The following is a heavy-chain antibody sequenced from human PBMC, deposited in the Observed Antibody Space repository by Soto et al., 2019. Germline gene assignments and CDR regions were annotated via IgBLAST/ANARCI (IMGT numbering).Heavy chain of an antibody. Sequence: EVQLLESGGGLVQPGGSLRLSCAASGFTFSSYAMSWVRQAPGKGLEWVSAISGSGGSTYYADSVKGRFTISRDNSKNTLDLQMNSLRAEDTAVYYCAKNPEYSSFYGMDVWGQGTTVTVSS. V-gene: IGHV3-23*01. D-gene: IGHD6-6*01. J-gene: IGHJ6*02. CDR2: ISGSGGST. CDR1: GFTFSSYA. CDR3: AKNPEYSSFYGMDV.